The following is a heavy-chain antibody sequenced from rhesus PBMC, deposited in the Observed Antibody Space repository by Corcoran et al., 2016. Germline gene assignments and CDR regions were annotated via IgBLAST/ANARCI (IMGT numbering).Heavy chain of an antibody. CDR3: ARDEAEDCTCSGCYFDY. V-gene: IGHV4-93*01. Sequence: VQLQESGPAVVKPSETLSLTCAVSGGSIGRSNWWSWIRQSPGKGMEWIGGIYGSGGSTEYNPSLKIRVTMSKSTSQDQCCLKMRSVTAEDTAVYYWARDEAEDCTCSGCYFDYWGQGVLVTVSS. CDR1: GGSIGRSNW. CDR2: IYGSGGST. D-gene: IGHD2-21*01. J-gene: IGHJ4*01.